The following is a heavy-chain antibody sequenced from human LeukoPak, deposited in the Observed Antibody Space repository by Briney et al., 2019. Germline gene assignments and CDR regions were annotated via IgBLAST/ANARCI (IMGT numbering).Heavy chain of an antibody. J-gene: IGHJ4*02. CDR1: GGSFSGNY. D-gene: IGHD1-26*01. V-gene: IGHV4-34*12. CDR3: ARDGVVGATGLDY. Sequence: PSETLSLTCAVYGGSFSGNYWSWIRQPPGKGLEWIGEFIHSGSTYYNPSLKSRVTISVDTSKNQFSLKLSSVTAADTAVYYCARDGVVGATGLDYWGQGTLVTVSS. CDR2: FIHSGST.